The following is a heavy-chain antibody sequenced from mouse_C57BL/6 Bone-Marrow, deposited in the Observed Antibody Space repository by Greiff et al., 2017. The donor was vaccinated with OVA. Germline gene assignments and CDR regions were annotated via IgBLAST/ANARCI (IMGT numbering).Heavy chain of an antibody. CDR1: GYSFTGYF. CDR2: INPYNGDT. CDR3: ARGIYYYGSSPNWYFDV. J-gene: IGHJ1*03. V-gene: IGHV1-20*01. D-gene: IGHD1-1*01. Sequence: EVKLVESGPELVKPGDSVKISCKASGYSFTGYFMNWVMQSHGKSLEWIGRINPYNGDTFYNQKFKGKATLTVDKSSSTAHMELRSLTSEDSAVYYCARGIYYYGSSPNWYFDVWGTGTTVTVSS.